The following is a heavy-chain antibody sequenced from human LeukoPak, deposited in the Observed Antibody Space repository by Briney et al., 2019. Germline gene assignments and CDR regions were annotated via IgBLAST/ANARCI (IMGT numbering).Heavy chain of an antibody. J-gene: IGHJ4*02. D-gene: IGHD3-22*01. CDR2: VHYSGST. CDR3: ARSPDTSGYYFYLDY. CDR1: GGSFSGYY. Sequence: SETLSLTCAVYGGSFSGYYWSWIRQPPGKELEWIGYVHYSGSTNYNPSLKSRVTISVDTSKNQFSLKLSSVTDADTAVYYCARSPDTSGYYFYLDYWGQGTLVTASS. V-gene: IGHV4-59*08.